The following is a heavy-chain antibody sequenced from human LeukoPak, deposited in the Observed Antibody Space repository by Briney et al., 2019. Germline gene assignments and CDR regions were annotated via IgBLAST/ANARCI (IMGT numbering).Heavy chain of an antibody. J-gene: IGHJ4*02. CDR3: ARAYGDYTLDY. V-gene: IGHV3-30-3*01. CDR1: GFTFSSYA. CDR2: ISYDGSNK. D-gene: IGHD4-17*01. Sequence: GGSLRLSCAASGFTFSSYAMHWVRQAPGKGLEWVAVISYDGSNKYCADSVKGRFTISRDNSKNTLYLQMNSLRAEDTAVYYCARAYGDYTLDYWGQGTLVTVSS.